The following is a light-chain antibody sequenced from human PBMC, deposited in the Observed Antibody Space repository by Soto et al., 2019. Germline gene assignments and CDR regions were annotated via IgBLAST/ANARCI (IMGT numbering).Light chain of an antibody. J-gene: IGLJ2*01. CDR2: DVS. CDR1: GSDVGGYNY. CDR3: GSFAASNNLL. V-gene: IGLV2-8*01. Sequence: QSALTQPPSASGSPGQSVTISCTGTGSDVGGYNYVSWYQQHPGKAPKLVIFDVSRRPSGVPDRFSGSKSGNTASLTVSRLQAEDEADYYCGSFAASNNLLFGRGTKLTVL.